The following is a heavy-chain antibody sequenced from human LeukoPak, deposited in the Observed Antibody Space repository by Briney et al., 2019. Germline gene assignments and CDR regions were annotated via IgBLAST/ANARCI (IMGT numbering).Heavy chain of an antibody. CDR2: IHPGHSEI. D-gene: IGHD4-17*01. J-gene: IGHJ1*01. CDR3: ARDCHGDYRWDV. Sequence: GESLKISCKGSGNTCTNYWIGWVRQMPGKGLEWMGFIHPGHSEIKYSPSFQGQVTVSADKSINTAYLQWSSLKASDTAMYYCARDCHGDYRWDVWGQGTLVTASS. CDR1: GNTCTNYW. V-gene: IGHV5-51*01.